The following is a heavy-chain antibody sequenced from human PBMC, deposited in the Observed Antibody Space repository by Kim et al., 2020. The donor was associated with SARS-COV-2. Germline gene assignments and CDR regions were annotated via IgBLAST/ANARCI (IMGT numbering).Heavy chain of an antibody. CDR1: GFTFSSYA. CDR3: AKSGRYCSGGSCYSAYYYYGMDV. D-gene: IGHD2-15*01. V-gene: IGHV3-23*01. Sequence: GGSLRLSCAASGFTFSSYAMSWVRQAPGKGLEWVSAISGSGGSTYYADSVKGRFTISRDNSKNTLYLQMNSLRAEDTAVYYCAKSGRYCSGGSCYSAYYYYGMDVWGQGTTVTVSS. CDR2: ISGSGGST. J-gene: IGHJ6*02.